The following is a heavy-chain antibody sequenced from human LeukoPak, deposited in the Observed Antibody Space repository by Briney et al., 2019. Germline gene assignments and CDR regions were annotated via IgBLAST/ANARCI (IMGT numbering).Heavy chain of an antibody. CDR2: IRNKANRYSA. V-gene: IGHV3-72*01. Sequence: GGSLRLSCAASGFTFSDHFMDWVRQAPGKGLEWVGRIRNKANRYSAEYAASVKGRFTISRDDSKNSLNLQMNSLKNEDTAVYYCVRVFSGLDYWGQGTLVTVSS. J-gene: IGHJ4*02. D-gene: IGHD2-15*01. CDR1: GFTFSDHF. CDR3: VRVFSGLDY.